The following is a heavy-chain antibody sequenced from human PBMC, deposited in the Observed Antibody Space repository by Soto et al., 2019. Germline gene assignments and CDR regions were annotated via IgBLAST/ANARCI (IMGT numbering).Heavy chain of an antibody. D-gene: IGHD6-13*01. Sequence: ASVKVSCKASGFTCSDYGLSWVRQAPGQPLEWMGWISGDNINSKYSQKFQGRLTMTTDTSTATASMELRSLTSDDTAVYYCGREGQQLAQEKYYQFNGMDVWGQGTTVTVSS. CDR3: GREGQQLAQEKYYQFNGMDV. J-gene: IGHJ6*02. CDR1: GFTCSDYG. CDR2: ISGDNINS. V-gene: IGHV1-18*01.